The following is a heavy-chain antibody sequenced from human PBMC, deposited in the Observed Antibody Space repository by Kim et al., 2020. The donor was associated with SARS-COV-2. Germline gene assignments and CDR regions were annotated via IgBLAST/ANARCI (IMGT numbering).Heavy chain of an antibody. D-gene: IGHD5-12*01. CDR1: GGSISSSSYY. Sequence: SETLSLTCTVSGGSISSSSYYWGWIRQPPGKGLEWIGSIYYSGSTYYNPSLKSRVTISVDTSKNQFSLKLSSVTAADTAVYYCACIVATSMGFAAFDIWGQGTMVTVSS. CDR2: IYYSGST. CDR3: ACIVATSMGFAAFDI. J-gene: IGHJ3*02. V-gene: IGHV4-39*07.